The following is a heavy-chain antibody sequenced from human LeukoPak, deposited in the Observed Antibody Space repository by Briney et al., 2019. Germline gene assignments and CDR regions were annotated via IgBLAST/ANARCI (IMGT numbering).Heavy chain of an antibody. CDR1: GFTFSSYA. D-gene: IGHD1-26*01. V-gene: IGHV3-23*01. CDR3: TKGGSYAPLDY. CDR2: INSGGDDT. J-gene: IGHJ4*02. Sequence: GGSLRLSCAASGFTFSSYAMTWVRQAPGKGLEWVSAINSGGDDTVHADSVKGRLTISRDNSKNTLYLQMNSLRAEDTAKYYCTKGGSYAPLDYWGQGTLVTVSS.